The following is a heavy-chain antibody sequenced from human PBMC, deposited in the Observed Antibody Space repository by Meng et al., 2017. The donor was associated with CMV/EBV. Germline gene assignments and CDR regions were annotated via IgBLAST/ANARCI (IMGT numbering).Heavy chain of an antibody. V-gene: IGHV3-21*01. J-gene: IGHJ2*01. Sequence: SCAASVFTFSSYSMNWVRQAPRKGVEWVSSISGSSSCIYYADSVKGRFTISRDNAKNSLYLQMNSLRAEDTAVYYCARDNWNWYFDLWGRGTLVTVSS. CDR2: ISGSSSCI. CDR1: VFTFSSYS. D-gene: IGHD3-3*01. CDR3: ARDNWNWYFDL.